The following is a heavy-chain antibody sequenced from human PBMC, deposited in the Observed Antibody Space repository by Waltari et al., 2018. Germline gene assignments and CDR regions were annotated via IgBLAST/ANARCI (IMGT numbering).Heavy chain of an antibody. Sequence: QVQLVQSGAEVKTPGSSVKVSCKAFGGTLTSYAITWVRQALGQGLEWMGGIIPILGITNYAQKFQGRVTITADESTSTGYMELNSLRSEDTAVYFCARGYSDYEGDYYYYMDVWGKGTTVTVSS. D-gene: IGHD5-12*01. CDR1: GGTLTSYA. CDR2: IIPILGIT. CDR3: ARGYSDYEGDYYYYMDV. J-gene: IGHJ6*03. V-gene: IGHV1-69*04.